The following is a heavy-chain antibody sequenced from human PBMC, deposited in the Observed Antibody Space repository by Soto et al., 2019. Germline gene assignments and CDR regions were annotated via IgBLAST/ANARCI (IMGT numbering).Heavy chain of an antibody. CDR1: GGSVSSGSYY. CDR2: IYYSGST. D-gene: IGHD2-2*01. J-gene: IGHJ5*02. CDR3: ARGWGYCSSTSCTYNWFDP. Sequence: ETLSLTCTVSGGSVSSGSYYWSWIRQPPGKGLEWIGYIYYSGSTNYNPSLKSRVTISVDTSKNQFSLKLGSVTAADTAVYYCARGWGYCSSTSCTYNWFDPWGQGTLVTVSS. V-gene: IGHV4-61*01.